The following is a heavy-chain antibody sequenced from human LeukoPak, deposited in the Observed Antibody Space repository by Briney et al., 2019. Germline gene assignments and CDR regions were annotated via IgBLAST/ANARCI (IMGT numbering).Heavy chain of an antibody. V-gene: IGHV4-59*01. CDR2: IHYSGST. D-gene: IGHD3-3*01. J-gene: IGHJ2*01. CDR3: AGGWSPQGYFGL. Sequence: SETLSLTCTVPGDSTSGYYWSWIRQAPGKGLEWIGSIHYSGSTNYSPSLKSRVTMSIDTSKNQFSLKLTSVAAADTAVYYCAGGWSPQGYFGLWGRGTLVTVSS. CDR1: GDSTSGYY.